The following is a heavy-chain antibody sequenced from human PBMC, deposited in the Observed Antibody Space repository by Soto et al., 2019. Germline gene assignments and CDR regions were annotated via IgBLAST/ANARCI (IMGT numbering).Heavy chain of an antibody. D-gene: IGHD2-2*01. V-gene: IGHV4-59*08. CDR2: IYYSGST. CDR1: GGSISSYY. Sequence: SETLSLTCTVSGGSISSYYWSWIRQPPGKGLEWIGYIYYSGSTNYNPSLKSRVTISVDTSKNQFSLKLSSVTAADTAVYYCARHVIPAAIHFDYWGQGTLVTVSS. CDR3: ARHVIPAAIHFDY. J-gene: IGHJ4*02.